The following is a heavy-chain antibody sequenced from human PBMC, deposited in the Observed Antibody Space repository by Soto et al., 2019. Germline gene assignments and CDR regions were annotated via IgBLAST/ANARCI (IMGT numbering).Heavy chain of an antibody. Sequence: PSETLSLTCTVCGGSISSGGYYWSWIRQHPGKGLEWIGYIYYSGSTYYNPSLKSRVTISVDTPKNQFSLKLSSVTAADTAVYYCATTVPQRSDYYDSSGYPDAFDIWGQGTMVTVSS. D-gene: IGHD3-22*01. V-gene: IGHV4-31*03. CDR1: GGSISSGGYY. J-gene: IGHJ3*02. CDR3: ATTVPQRSDYYDSSGYPDAFDI. CDR2: IYYSGST.